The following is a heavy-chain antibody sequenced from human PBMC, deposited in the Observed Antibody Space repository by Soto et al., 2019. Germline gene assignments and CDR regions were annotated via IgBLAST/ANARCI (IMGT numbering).Heavy chain of an antibody. J-gene: IGHJ4*02. Sequence: GGSLRLSCAASGFTFSSYGMHWVRQAPGKGLEWVAVISYDGSNKYYADSVKGRFTISRDNSKNTLYLQMNSLRAEDTAVYYCAKDSTVTYSGGLRNWGQGTLVTVSS. V-gene: IGHV3-30*18. CDR2: ISYDGSNK. CDR1: GFTFSSYG. D-gene: IGHD4-17*01. CDR3: AKDSTVTYSGGLRN.